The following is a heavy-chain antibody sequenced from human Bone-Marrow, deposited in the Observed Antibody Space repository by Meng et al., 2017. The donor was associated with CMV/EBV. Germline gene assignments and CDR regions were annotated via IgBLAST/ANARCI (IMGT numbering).Heavy chain of an antibody. CDR3: ARAGSGYCSSTSCSHLYNWFDP. Sequence: GESLKISCAASGFTFSSYSMNWVRQAPGKGLVWVSRINSDGSSTSYADSVKGRFTISRDNSKNTLYLQMNSLRGEDTAVYHCARAGSGYCSSTSCSHLYNWFDPWGQGNLVTVSS. D-gene: IGHD2-2*01. CDR2: INSDGSST. J-gene: IGHJ5*02. CDR1: GFTFSSYS. V-gene: IGHV3-74*01.